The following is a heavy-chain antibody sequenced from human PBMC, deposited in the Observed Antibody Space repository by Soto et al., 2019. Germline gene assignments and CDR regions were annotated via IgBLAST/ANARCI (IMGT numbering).Heavy chain of an antibody. V-gene: IGHV4-30-4*01. CDR3: ARVIIPLTTDWYFDL. CDR2: IFDSGST. CDR1: GGSISGGVYY. Sequence: QVQLQESGPGLVKPSQTLSLTCTVSGGSISGGVYYWSWIRQPPGKGLEWIGYIFDSGSTYYNPSLKSRVTISVDTSKNEFSLRLTSVTAADTAVYYCARVIIPLTTDWYFDLWGRRTLVTVSS. D-gene: IGHD4-17*01. J-gene: IGHJ2*01.